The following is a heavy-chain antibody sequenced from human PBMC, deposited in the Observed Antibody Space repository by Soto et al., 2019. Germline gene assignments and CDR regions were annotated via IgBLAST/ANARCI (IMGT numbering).Heavy chain of an antibody. CDR2: ISGSGGST. D-gene: IGHD2-15*01. CDR3: ATDCSGGSCRLYYYYYYGMDV. CDR1: GLTFSSYA. Sequence: HPEGSPRLSCSASGLTFSSYAMSWVRQATGKGLEWVSAISGSGGSTYYADSVKGRFTISRDNSKNPLYLQMNSLRAEDTAVYYCATDCSGGSCRLYYYYYYGMDVWGYGTTVTVSS. V-gene: IGHV3-23*01. J-gene: IGHJ6*04.